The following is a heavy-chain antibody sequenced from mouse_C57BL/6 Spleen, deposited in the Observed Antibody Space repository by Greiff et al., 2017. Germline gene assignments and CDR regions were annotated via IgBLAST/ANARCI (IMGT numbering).Heavy chain of an antibody. CDR3: ARGGGTWDY. Sequence: QVQLQQPGAELVRPGSSVKLSCKASGYTFTSYWMHWVKQRPIQGLEWIGNIDPSDSETHSNQKFKDKATLTVDKSSSTAYMQLSSLTSEDSAVYYCARGGGTWDYWGQGTTLTVSS. CDR2: IDPSDSET. D-gene: IGHD3-3*01. CDR1: GYTFTSYW. J-gene: IGHJ2*01. V-gene: IGHV1-52*01.